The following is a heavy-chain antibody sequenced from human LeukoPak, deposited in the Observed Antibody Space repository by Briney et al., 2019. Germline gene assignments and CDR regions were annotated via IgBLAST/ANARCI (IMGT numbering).Heavy chain of an antibody. CDR1: GFTFSSYA. D-gene: IGHD6-6*01. J-gene: IGHJ5*02. CDR2: MSGSGGST. CDR3: AKGAFKQLAPTWFDP. Sequence: PGGSLRLSCAASGFTFSSYAMSWVRQAPAKGLEWVSGMSGSGGSTYYADSVKGRFTISRDNSKNTLYLQMNSLRAEDTAVYYCAKGAFKQLAPTWFDPWGQGTLVTVSS. V-gene: IGHV3-23*01.